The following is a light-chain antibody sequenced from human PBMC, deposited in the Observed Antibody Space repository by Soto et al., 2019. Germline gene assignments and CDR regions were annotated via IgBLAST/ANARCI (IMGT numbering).Light chain of an antibody. CDR1: QSVSSSY. CDR2: GAS. J-gene: IGKJ1*01. CDR3: QQYGSSPWT. Sequence: EIVLTQCPVTLSLSPGEGATLSCRASQSVSSSYLAWYQQIPGQAPRLLIYGASSRATGIPDRFSGSGSGTDFTLTISRLEPADFAVYYCQQYGSSPWTFGQGTKVDIK. V-gene: IGKV3-20*01.